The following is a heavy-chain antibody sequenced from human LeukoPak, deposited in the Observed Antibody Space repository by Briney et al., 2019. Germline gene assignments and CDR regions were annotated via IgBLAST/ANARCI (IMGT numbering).Heavy chain of an antibody. CDR3: ARRSAENDASDI. CDR2: IYYSGST. V-gene: IGHV4-59*08. D-gene: IGHD2-2*01. CDR1: GGSISSYY. Sequence: SETLSLTCTVSGGSISSYYWSWIRQPPGKGLEWIGYIYYSGSTNYNPSLKSRVTISVDTSKNQFSLKLSSVTAADTAVYYCARRSAENDASDIWGQGTMVTVSS. J-gene: IGHJ3*02.